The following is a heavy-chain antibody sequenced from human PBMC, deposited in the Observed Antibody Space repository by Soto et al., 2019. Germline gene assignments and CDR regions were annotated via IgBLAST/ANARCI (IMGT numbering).Heavy chain of an antibody. V-gene: IGHV3-74*01. J-gene: IGHJ4*02. CDR2: ISSDGTTT. D-gene: IGHD6-13*01. Sequence: GGSLRLSCVASEFTFTHYWMRWVRQAPGKGLVWVSRISSDGTTTNYADSVKGRFTISRDNAKNTLYLQMTSLRVEDRAIYYCVRGKVAAGFDYWGQGALVTVSS. CDR3: VRGKVAAGFDY. CDR1: EFTFTHYW.